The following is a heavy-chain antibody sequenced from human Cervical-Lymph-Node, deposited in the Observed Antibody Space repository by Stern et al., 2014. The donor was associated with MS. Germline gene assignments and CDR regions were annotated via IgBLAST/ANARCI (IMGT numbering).Heavy chain of an antibody. CDR3: ALSSETSDRWYSLGYDL. CDR2: ILPVFGTP. D-gene: IGHD6-13*01. CDR1: GGTFSKFP. J-gene: IGHJ5*02. V-gene: IGHV1-69*01. Sequence: VQLMESGAAVTKPGPSGKGFCKDSGGTFSKFPSSWVCQASGQGLAWLGGILPVFGTPTYAQEFRGRVTITADVSTSTVYMELSSLRSDDTAVYYCALSSETSDRWYSLGYDLWGQGTLVTVSS.